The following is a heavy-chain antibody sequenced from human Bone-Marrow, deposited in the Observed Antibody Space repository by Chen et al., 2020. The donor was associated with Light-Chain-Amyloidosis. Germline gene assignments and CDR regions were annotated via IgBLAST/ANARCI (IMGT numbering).Heavy chain of an antibody. Sequence: VQLEQSGPEVKKPGESLKISCKGSGYTFPNYWIGWVRQMPGKGLEWMGVIYPDDSDARYSPSFEGQVTISADKSITTAYLQWRSQKASDTAMYYCARRRDGYNFDYWGQGTLVTVSS. J-gene: IGHJ4*02. V-gene: IGHV5-51*01. CDR2: IYPDDSDA. D-gene: IGHD5-12*01. CDR1: GYTFPNYW. CDR3: ARRRDGYNFDY.